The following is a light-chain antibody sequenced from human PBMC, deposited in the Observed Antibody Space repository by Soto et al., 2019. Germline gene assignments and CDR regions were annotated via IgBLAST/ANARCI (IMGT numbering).Light chain of an antibody. CDR3: QKSYSTPQK. CDR1: QSISSY. CDR2: AAS. V-gene: IGKV1-39*01. J-gene: IGKJ1*01. Sequence: DIQMTHSPSSLSASVLYTVTITFRSSQSISSYLNWYQQKPGKAPKLLIYAASSLQSGVPSRFSGSGSGTDFTLTISSLQPEDFATYYCQKSYSTPQKFGQGTKVDIK.